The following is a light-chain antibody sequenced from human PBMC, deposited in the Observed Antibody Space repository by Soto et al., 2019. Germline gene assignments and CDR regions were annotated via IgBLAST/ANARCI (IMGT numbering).Light chain of an antibody. V-gene: IGKV2-28*01. CDR3: MQALQTPPYT. J-gene: IGKJ2*01. Sequence: DIVMTQSPLSLPVTPGEPASISCRSSQSLLHSNGYNYLDWYLQKPGQSPQLLIYLGSNRASGVPDRFSGTGSGTDFTLEISRVEAEDVGVSYCMQALQTPPYTFGQGTNLEIK. CDR2: LGS. CDR1: QSLLHSNGYNY.